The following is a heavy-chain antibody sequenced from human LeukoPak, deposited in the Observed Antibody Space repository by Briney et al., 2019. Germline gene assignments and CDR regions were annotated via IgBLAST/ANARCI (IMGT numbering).Heavy chain of an antibody. J-gene: IGHJ6*02. CDR1: GGSVSSGSYY. CDR3: ASRVAGTSMDV. D-gene: IGHD6-19*01. CDR2: IYHSGST. V-gene: IGHV4-61*01. Sequence: PSETLSLTCTVSGGSVSSGSYYWRWIRQPLGKGLEWIGNIYHSGSTRYSPSLKSRVTISIDTSKNQFSLKLSSVTAADTAVYYCASRVAGTSMDVWGQGTTVTVSS.